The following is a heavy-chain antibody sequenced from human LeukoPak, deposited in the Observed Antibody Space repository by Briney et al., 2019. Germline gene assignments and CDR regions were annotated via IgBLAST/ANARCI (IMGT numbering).Heavy chain of an antibody. CDR1: GGSISSSNW. J-gene: IGHJ1*01. Sequence: PSETLSLTCAVSGGSISSSNWWSWVRQAPGKGLEWVANIKQDGSEKYYVDSVKQRFTISRDNALHTLYLQMNSLRAEDTAIYFCATAEGDGGGWRFGNWGQGTLVTVSS. CDR3: ATAEGDGGGWRFGN. CDR2: IKQDGSEK. D-gene: IGHD6-19*01. V-gene: IGHV3-7*01.